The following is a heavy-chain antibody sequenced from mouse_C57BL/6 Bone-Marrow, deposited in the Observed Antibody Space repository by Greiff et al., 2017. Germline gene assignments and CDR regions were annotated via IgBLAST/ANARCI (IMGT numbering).Heavy chain of an antibody. CDR2: IDPENGDT. V-gene: IGHV14-4*01. CDR1: GFNIKDDY. CDR3: TTKRRGYYFDY. Sequence: ASGFNIKDDYMHWVKQRPEQGLEWIGWIDPENGDTEYASKFQGKATITADTSSNTAYLQLSSLTSEDTAVYYCTTKRRGYYFDYWGQGTTLTVSS. J-gene: IGHJ2*01.